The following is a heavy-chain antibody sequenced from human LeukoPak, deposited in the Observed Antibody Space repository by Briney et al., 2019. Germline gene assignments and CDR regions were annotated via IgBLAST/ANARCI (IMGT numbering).Heavy chain of an antibody. J-gene: IGHJ5*02. CDR1: GGSFSTYY. V-gene: IGHV4-34*01. CDR2: INHSEST. CDR3: ATRLDIAAAGPGWFDP. Sequence: SETLSLTCAVYGGSFSTYYWSWIRQPPGKGLEWIGEINHSESTNYNPPLKSRVTVSVDRSKNQFSLKLSSVTAADTAVYYCATRLDIAAAGPGWFDPWGQGTLVTVSS. D-gene: IGHD6-13*01.